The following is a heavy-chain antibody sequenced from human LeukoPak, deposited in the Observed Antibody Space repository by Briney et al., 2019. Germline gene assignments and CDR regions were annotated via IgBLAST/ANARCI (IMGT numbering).Heavy chain of an antibody. CDR2: IYYSGST. J-gene: IGHJ4*02. D-gene: IGHD3-10*01. Sequence: PSETLSLTCTVSGGSISRYYWSWIRQPPGKGLEWIGYIYYSGSTNYNPSLKSRVTISVDTSKNQFSLKLSSVTAADTAVYYCARHTTDRGVPTTYFDYWGQGTLVTVSS. CDR1: GGSISRYY. V-gene: IGHV4-59*08. CDR3: ARHTTDRGVPTTYFDY.